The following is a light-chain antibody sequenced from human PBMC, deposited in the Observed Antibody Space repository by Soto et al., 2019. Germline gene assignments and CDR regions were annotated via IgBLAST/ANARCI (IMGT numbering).Light chain of an antibody. CDR3: QVYGPSPPIT. V-gene: IGKV3-20*01. CDR1: QNVIRNY. CDR2: VAS. Sequence: EIVLTQSPGTLSLSPGERATLSCRANQNVIRNYLAWYQKKPGQAPRLLIYVASNRATGIPDRFSGSGSGTDFTLTISRLEPEDFAVYYCQVYGPSPPITFGQGTRLEIK. J-gene: IGKJ5*01.